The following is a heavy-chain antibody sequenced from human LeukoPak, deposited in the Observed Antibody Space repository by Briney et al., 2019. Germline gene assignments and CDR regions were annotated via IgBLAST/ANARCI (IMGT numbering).Heavy chain of an antibody. V-gene: IGHV1-18*01. J-gene: IGHJ4*02. CDR2: ISGYNANT. Sequence: ASVKVSCKASGGTFSSYAISWVRQAPGRGLEWMGWISGYNANTNYVQKFQGRVTMTTDTSTHTAYMELRSLRSDDTAVYYCARGSHRLYDYVWGTYESKDYWGQGTLVTVSS. D-gene: IGHD3-16*01. CDR3: ARGSHRLYDYVWGTYESKDY. CDR1: GGTFSSYA.